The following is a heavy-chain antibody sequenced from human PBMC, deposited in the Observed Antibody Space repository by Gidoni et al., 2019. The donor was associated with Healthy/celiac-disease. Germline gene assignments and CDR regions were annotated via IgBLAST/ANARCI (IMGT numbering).Heavy chain of an antibody. CDR1: GFTFSNAW. D-gene: IGHD1-26*01. Sequence: EVQLVESGGGLVKPGGSLRLSCAASGFTFSNAWMSWVRQAPGKGLEWVGRIKSKTDGGTTDDAAPVKGRFTISRDDSNTLYLQMNSLKTEDTAVYYCTTGGSYRFDYWGQGTLVTVSS. V-gene: IGHV3-15*01. CDR2: IKSKTDGGTT. J-gene: IGHJ4*02. CDR3: TTGGSYRFDY.